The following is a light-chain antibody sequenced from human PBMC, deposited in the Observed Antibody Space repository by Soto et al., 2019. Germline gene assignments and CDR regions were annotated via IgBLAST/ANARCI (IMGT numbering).Light chain of an antibody. CDR1: QSISSN. CDR3: QQYNNWPFT. J-gene: IGKJ3*01. Sequence: EIVMTQSPATLSVSPGERATLSCRASQSISSNLAWYQQKPGQAPRLLIYGASTRATGIPATFSGSGSGTEFTLTISSLQSEDAVYYCQQYNNWPFTFGPGTKVDIK. V-gene: IGKV3-15*01. CDR2: GAS.